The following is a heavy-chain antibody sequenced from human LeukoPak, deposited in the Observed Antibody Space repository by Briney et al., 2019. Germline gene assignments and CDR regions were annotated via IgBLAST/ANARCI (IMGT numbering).Heavy chain of an antibody. V-gene: IGHV1-2*06. Sequence: ASVKVSCKASGYTFTGYYMHWVRQAPGQGLEWMGRINPNSGGTNYAQKFQGRVTMTRDTSTSTTYMELSRLRSDDTAVYYCAREGGYDSSGYYYGSLVYWGQGTLVTVSS. CDR3: AREGGYDSSGYYYGSLVY. CDR1: GYTFTGYY. D-gene: IGHD3-22*01. J-gene: IGHJ4*02. CDR2: INPNSGGT.